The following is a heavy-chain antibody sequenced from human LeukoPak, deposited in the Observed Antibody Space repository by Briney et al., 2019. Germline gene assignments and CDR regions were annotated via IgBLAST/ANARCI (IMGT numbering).Heavy chain of an antibody. D-gene: IGHD5-18*01. CDR2: IYYSGST. CDR1: GGSISSYY. CDR3: ARGVAAAVDTAMAYYYYGMDV. V-gene: IGHV4-59*01. J-gene: IGHJ6*02. Sequence: SETLSLTCTVSGGSISSYYWSWIRQPPGKGLEWIGYIYYSGSTNYNPSLKSRVTISVDTSKNQFSLKLGSVTAADTAVYYCARGVAAAVDTAMAYYYYGMDVWGQGTTVTVSS.